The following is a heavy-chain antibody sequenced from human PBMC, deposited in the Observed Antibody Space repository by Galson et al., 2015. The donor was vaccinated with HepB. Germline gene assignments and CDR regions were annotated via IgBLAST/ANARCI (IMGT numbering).Heavy chain of an antibody. V-gene: IGHV3-33*07. CDR3: ARDLSYGGYSD. CDR1: GYIFSKYG. CDR2: IQFDGSIK. D-gene: IGHD4-23*01. Sequence: SMRLCCAACGYIFSKYGMCWVRQAPGKGLEWVAGIQFDGSIKYYADTVKGRFSIFRDDFNNILSLQMNSLRGEETAVYHCARDLSYGGYSDWGPGTLVTVSS. J-gene: IGHJ4*02.